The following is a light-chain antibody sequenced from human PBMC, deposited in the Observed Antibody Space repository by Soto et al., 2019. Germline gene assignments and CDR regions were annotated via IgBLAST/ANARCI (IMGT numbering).Light chain of an antibody. CDR1: QSVSNN. V-gene: IGKV3D-15*01. Sequence: EIVMTQSPATLSVSPGERVTLSCRARQSVSNNLAWYQQRPGQTPRLLISGASTRATGVPARFSGSGSGTEFTLTISSLQSEDFAVYYCQQYNIWPPQYTFGQGTKLQIK. J-gene: IGKJ2*01. CDR2: GAS. CDR3: QQYNIWPPQYT.